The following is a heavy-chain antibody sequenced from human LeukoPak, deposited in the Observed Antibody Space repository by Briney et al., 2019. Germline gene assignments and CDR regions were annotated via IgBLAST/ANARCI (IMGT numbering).Heavy chain of an antibody. CDR3: ARRVPAASGGGFDY. Sequence: SETLSLTCAVSGGSLSGYYWNWIRQPPGKGLEWIGYVNAVGSTKYNPSLSSRLTISVDKSKNQFSLKLNSVTAADAAVYFCARRVPAASGGGFDYWGQGTLVAVSS. CDR1: GGSLSGYY. D-gene: IGHD2-2*01. CDR2: VNAVGST. J-gene: IGHJ4*02. V-gene: IGHV4-4*08.